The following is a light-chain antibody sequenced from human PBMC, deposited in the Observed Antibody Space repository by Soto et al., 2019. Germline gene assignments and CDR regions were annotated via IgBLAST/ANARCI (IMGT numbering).Light chain of an antibody. Sequence: DIPMTQSPSTLSASVGDRVTITCRASQSISSWLAWYQQKPGKAPKLLIYDASSLESGVPSRFSGSGSGTEFTLTIDNLQPDDFATYYCQQYNSYSWTFGQGTKVEVK. CDR1: QSISSW. V-gene: IGKV1-5*01. CDR3: QQYNSYSWT. J-gene: IGKJ1*01. CDR2: DAS.